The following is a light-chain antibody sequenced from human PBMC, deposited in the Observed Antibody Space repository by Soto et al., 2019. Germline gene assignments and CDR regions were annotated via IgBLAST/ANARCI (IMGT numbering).Light chain of an antibody. J-gene: IGLJ1*01. Sequence: SYELTQPPSVSVAPGQTAGITCGGNNIGSKSVHWYQQEPGQAPVLVVYDDSDRPSGIPERFSGSNSGNTATLTISRVEAGDEADYYCQVWDTSNDHPYVFGTGTKVTVL. CDR2: DDS. CDR1: NIGSKS. CDR3: QVWDTSNDHPYV. V-gene: IGLV3-21*02.